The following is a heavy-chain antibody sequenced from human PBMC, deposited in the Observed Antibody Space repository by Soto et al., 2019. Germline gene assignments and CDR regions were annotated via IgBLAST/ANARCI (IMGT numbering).Heavy chain of an antibody. Sequence: QLQPQESGPGLVKPSETLSLTCTVSGGSISSSSYYWGWIRQPPGKGVAWVGSIYYSGSTYYNPSLKSRVNMSFATSKNQFSLKLGSVTAADTAVYYCARQSAVCTDCVCYKRWFDPWGQGTLVTVSA. CDR2: IYYSGST. D-gene: IGHD2-8*01. CDR3: ARQSAVCTDCVCYKRWFDP. V-gene: IGHV4-39*01. J-gene: IGHJ5*02. CDR1: GGSISSSSYY.